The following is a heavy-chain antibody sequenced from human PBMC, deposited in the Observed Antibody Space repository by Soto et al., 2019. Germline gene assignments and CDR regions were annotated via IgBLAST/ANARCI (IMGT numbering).Heavy chain of an antibody. J-gene: IGHJ4*02. V-gene: IGHV3-30-3*01. Sequence: QVQLVESGGGVVQPGRSLRLSCAASGFTFSSYAMHWVRQAPGKGLEWVAVISYDGSNKYYADSVKGRFTISRDNSKNKLYLQMNSLRAEDTAVYYCARDPGGTDFAEWTCYFDYWGQGTLVTVSS. D-gene: IGHD3-16*01. CDR1: GFTFSSYA. CDR3: ARDPGGTDFAEWTCYFDY. CDR2: ISYDGSNK.